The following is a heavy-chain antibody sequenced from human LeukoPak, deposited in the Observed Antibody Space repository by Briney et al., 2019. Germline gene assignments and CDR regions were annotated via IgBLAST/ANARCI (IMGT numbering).Heavy chain of an antibody. D-gene: IGHD2-2*01. Sequence: PGGSLRLSCAASGFTSSSYTMHWVRQAPGKGLEWVAVISSDGSTYYNADSVKGRFTISRDNSKNTLYLQMNSLRAEDTAVYYCTRVGYCATTSCRTAFDIWGQGTMVTVSS. J-gene: IGHJ3*02. CDR3: TRVGYCATTSCRTAFDI. CDR2: ISSDGSTY. CDR1: GFTSSSYT. V-gene: IGHV3-30-3*01.